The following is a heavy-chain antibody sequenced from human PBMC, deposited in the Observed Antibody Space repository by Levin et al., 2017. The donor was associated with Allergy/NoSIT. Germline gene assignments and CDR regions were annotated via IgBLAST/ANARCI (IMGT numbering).Heavy chain of an antibody. CDR2: TRDKAKSYTT. CDR1: GFTFSDHY. V-gene: IGHV3-72*01. J-gene: IGHJ6*02. CDR3: VRGASGTSKYQYGMDV. Sequence: GGSLRLSCAGSGFTFSDHYMDWVRQAPGKGLEGVGRTRDKAKSYTTEYAPSGKGRFTISREDSKNSLYLQMNSLKTEDTAVYYCVRGASGTSKYQYGMDVWGQGTTVTVSS. D-gene: IGHD2-2*01.